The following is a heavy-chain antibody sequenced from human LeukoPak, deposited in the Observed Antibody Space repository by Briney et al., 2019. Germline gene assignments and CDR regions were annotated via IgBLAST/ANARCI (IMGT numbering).Heavy chain of an antibody. V-gene: IGHV3-66*01. Sequence: GGSLRLSCAASGFTDSSNYMSWVRQAPGKGLEWVSVIYSGGSTYYADSVKGRFTISRDNSKNTLYLQMNSLRAEDTAVYYCARDRTQGYGDCDQYYYYGMDVWGQGTTVTLSS. CDR2: IYSGGST. CDR3: ARDRTQGYGDCDQYYYYGMDV. CDR1: GFTDSSNY. J-gene: IGHJ6*02. D-gene: IGHD4-17*01.